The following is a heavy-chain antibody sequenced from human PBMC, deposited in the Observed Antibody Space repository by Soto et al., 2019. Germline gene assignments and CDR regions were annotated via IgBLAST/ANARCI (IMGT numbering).Heavy chain of an antibody. Sequence: GASVKVSCKVSGYIFTKLSVHWVLQAPGKGLEWLGGFDPEDGQRLYAPRFQGRVTMTEDTSTSTAYMELRSLRSDDTAVYYCARGVLAHRPQVEHYYYGMDVWGQGTTVTVSS. CDR1: GYIFTKLS. V-gene: IGHV1-24*01. CDR3: ARGVLAHRPQVEHYYYGMDV. D-gene: IGHD3-10*01. J-gene: IGHJ6*02. CDR2: FDPEDGQR.